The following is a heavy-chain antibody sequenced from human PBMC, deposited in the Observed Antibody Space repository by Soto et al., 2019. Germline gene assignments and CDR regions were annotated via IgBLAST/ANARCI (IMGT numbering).Heavy chain of an antibody. J-gene: IGHJ5*02. CDR3: AHSGQLDYDIGMGWFDP. D-gene: IGHD3-9*01. Sequence: QITLKESGPTLVKPTQTLTLTCTFSGFSLSTSGVGVGWIRQPPGKALEWLALIYWDDDKRYSPSLKSRLTITKDTSKTQVVLTMTNMDPVDTATSYCAHSGQLDYDIGMGWFDPGGQGTLVTVSS. CDR2: IYWDDDK. CDR1: GFSLSTSGVG. V-gene: IGHV2-5*02.